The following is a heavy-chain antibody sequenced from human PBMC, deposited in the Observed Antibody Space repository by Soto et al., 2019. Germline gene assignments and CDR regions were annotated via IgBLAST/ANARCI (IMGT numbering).Heavy chain of an antibody. CDR3: ARDWSRLSYGMDV. V-gene: IGHV3-74*01. D-gene: IGHD2-21*01. Sequence: GGSLRLSCAASGFTFSSYWMHWVRQAPGKGLVWVSRINSDGSSTSYADSVKGRFTISRDSAKNTLYLQMNSLRAEDTAVYYCARDWSRLSYGMDVWGQGTTVTVSS. CDR2: INSDGSST. J-gene: IGHJ6*02. CDR1: GFTFSSYW.